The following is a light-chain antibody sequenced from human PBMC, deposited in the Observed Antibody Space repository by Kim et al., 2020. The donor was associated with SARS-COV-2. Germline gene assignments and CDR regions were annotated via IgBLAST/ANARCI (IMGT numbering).Light chain of an antibody. Sequence: QAGLTQPPSVSKGLRQTATLTCTGNSNNVGNQGAAWLQQHQGHPPKLLSYRNNNRPSGISERLSASRSGNTASLTITGLQPEDEADYYCLAWDISLSAHVFGTGTKVTVL. V-gene: IGLV10-54*01. CDR2: RNN. CDR3: LAWDISLSAHV. CDR1: SNNVGNQG. J-gene: IGLJ1*01.